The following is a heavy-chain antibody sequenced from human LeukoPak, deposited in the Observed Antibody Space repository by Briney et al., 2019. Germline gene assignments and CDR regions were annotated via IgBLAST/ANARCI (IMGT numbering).Heavy chain of an antibody. V-gene: IGHV3-7*01. J-gene: IGHJ4*02. Sequence: SGGSLRLSCAASGFTFSTYWMSWVRQAPGKGLEWVANIKQDGSEKYYVDSVKGRFTISRDNAQNSLYLQMNSLRAEDTAVYYCARPYSSGWYAEYWGQGTQVTVSS. CDR3: ARPYSSGWYAEY. CDR1: GFTFSTYW. CDR2: IKQDGSEK. D-gene: IGHD6-13*01.